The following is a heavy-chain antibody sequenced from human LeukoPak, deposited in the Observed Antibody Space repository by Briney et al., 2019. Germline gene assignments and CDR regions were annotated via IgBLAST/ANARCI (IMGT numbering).Heavy chain of an antibody. V-gene: IGHV3-30-3*01. D-gene: IGHD2-2*01. Sequence: GGSLRLSCAASRLTFSSYAMHWVRQAPGKGLEWVAVISYDGSNKYYADSVKGRFTISRDNSKNTLYLQMNSLRAEDTAVYYCASLEYCSSTSCPYWYFDLWGRGTLVTVSS. J-gene: IGHJ2*01. CDR3: ASLEYCSSTSCPYWYFDL. CDR2: ISYDGSNK. CDR1: RLTFSSYA.